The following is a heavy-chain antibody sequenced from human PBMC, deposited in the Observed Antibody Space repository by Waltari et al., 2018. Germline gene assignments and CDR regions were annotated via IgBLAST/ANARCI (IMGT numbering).Heavy chain of an antibody. CDR1: GGSFGCFW. D-gene: IGHD3-16*02. J-gene: IGHJ4*02. CDR2: IDQSDHP. CDR3: ARHRHPGHSFDI. V-gene: IGHV4-34*02. Sequence: QVQLQQWGAGVLKPSETLSLTCVLNGGSFGCFWWSWIRQPPGKGLQWIGEIDQSDHPNYKPSLTSRVTISIDTSKNQFYLNLRSVAAADTAVYYCARHRHPGHSFDIWGQGTLVSVSS.